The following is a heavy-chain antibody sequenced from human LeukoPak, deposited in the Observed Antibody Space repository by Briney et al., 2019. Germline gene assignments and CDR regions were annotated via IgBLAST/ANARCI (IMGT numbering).Heavy chain of an antibody. CDR3: ARDRYRERVGGSCYHY. Sequence: GGSLRLSCAASGFTFSSYSMNWVRQAPGKGLEWVSSISSSSSYIYYADSVKGRFTISRDNAKNSLYLQMNSLRAEDTAVYYCARDRYRERVGGSCYHYWGQGTLVTVS. V-gene: IGHV3-21*01. J-gene: IGHJ4*02. CDR1: GFTFSSYS. D-gene: IGHD2-15*01. CDR2: ISSSSSYI.